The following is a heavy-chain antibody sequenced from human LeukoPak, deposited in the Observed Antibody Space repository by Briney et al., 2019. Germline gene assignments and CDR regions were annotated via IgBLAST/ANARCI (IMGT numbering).Heavy chain of an antibody. D-gene: IGHD2-8*01. CDR1: GFTFSSYA. CDR3: AKPANVVMVYASDY. J-gene: IGHJ4*02. CDR2: ISGSGGST. Sequence: PGGSLRLSCAASGFTFSSYAMSWVRQAPGKGLEWGSAISGSGGSTYYADSVKGRFTISRDNSKNTLYLQMNSLRAEDTAVYYCAKPANVVMVYASDYWGQGTLVTVSS. V-gene: IGHV3-23*01.